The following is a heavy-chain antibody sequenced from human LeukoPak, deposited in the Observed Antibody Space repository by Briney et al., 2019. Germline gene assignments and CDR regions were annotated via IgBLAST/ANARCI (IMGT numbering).Heavy chain of an antibody. CDR3: AKDRSCTNNICHGDFDY. CDR1: GFTFSSYE. J-gene: IGHJ4*02. Sequence: PGGSLRLSCAASGFTFSSYEMNWVRQAPGKGLEWVSGISGSGGDTYYADSVKGRFTISRDNSKNTLYLQMNSLRAEDTAVYYCAKDRSCTNNICHGDFDYWGQGTLVTVSS. CDR2: ISGSGGDT. D-gene: IGHD2-8*01. V-gene: IGHV3-23*01.